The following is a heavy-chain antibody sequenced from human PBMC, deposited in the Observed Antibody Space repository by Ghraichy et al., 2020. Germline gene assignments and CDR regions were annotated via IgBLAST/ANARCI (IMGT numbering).Heavy chain of an antibody. CDR3: AKDISPTLRDFWSGFDY. CDR1: GFTFDDYT. D-gene: IGHD3-3*01. Sequence: GESLNISCAASGFTFDDYTMHWVRQAPGKGLEWVSLISWDGGSTYYADSVKGRFTISRDNSKNSLYLQMNSLRTEDTALYYCAKDISPTLRDFWSGFDYWGQGTLVTVSS. J-gene: IGHJ4*02. V-gene: IGHV3-43*01. CDR2: ISWDGGST.